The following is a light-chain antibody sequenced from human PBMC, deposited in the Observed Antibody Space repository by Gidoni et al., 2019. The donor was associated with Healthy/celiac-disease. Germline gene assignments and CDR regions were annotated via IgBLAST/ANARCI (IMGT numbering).Light chain of an antibody. CDR3: AAWDDSLNGYVV. CDR2: SNN. V-gene: IGLV1-44*01. J-gene: IGLJ2*01. CDR1: SSNIGSNT. Sequence: QSVLTQPPSASGTPGQRVIISCSGSSSNIGSNTVNWYQQLPGTAPKLLIYSNNQRLSGVPDRFSGSKSGTSASLAISGLQSEDEADYYCAAWDDSLNGYVVFGGGTKLTVL.